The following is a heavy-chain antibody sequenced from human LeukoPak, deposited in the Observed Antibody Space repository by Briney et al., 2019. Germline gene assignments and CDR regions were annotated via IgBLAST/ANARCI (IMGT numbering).Heavy chain of an antibody. D-gene: IGHD3-22*01. J-gene: IGHJ4*02. CDR3: AREYYDSSGYYYFHFDY. Sequence: ASVKVSCKASGYTFTGYYMHWVRQAPGQGLEWMGWINPNSGGTNYAQKFQGRVTMTRDTSISTAYMELGRLRSDDTAVHYCAREYYDSSGYYYFHFDYWGQGTLVTVSS. CDR2: INPNSGGT. CDR1: GYTFTGYY. V-gene: IGHV1-2*02.